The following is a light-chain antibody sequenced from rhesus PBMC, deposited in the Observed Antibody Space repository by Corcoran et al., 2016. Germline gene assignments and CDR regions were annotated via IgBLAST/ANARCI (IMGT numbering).Light chain of an antibody. J-gene: IGKJ2*01. CDR2: TSS. CDR1: QGISSW. CDR3: QQHNSAPYS. Sequence: DIQMTQSPSSLSASVGDRVTITCRASQGISSWLAWYQQKPGKAPKLLIYTSSLLQSGGPSRFSGSGSGTVCILTISSLQPEDFATYYCQQHNSAPYSFGQGTKVEIK. V-gene: IGKV1-21*01.